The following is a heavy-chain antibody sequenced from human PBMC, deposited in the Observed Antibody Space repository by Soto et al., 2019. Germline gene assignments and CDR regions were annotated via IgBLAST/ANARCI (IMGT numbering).Heavy chain of an antibody. CDR3: AMYYYGSGRRNYYYYMDV. CDR1: GGSISSSSYY. D-gene: IGHD3-10*01. V-gene: IGHV4-39*01. CDR2: IYYSGST. J-gene: IGHJ6*03. Sequence: SETLSLTCTVSGGSISSSSYYWGWIRQPPGKGLEWIGSIYYSGSTYYNPSLKSQVTISVDTSKNQFSLKLSSVTAADTAVYYFAMYYYGSGRRNYYYYMDVWGKGTTVTVSS.